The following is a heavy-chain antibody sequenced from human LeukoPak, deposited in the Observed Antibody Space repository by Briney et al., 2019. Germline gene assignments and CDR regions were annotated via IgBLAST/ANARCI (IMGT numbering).Heavy chain of an antibody. Sequence: ASVKVSCKTSGYSFTNYGITWVRQAPGQGLEWMGWISGYNSKTFYAQNFQGRVTMTTDTSTSTVYMELRSLRSDDTAVYYCARIDVVAADDWGQGTLVTVSS. V-gene: IGHV1-18*01. D-gene: IGHD2-15*01. CDR3: ARIDVVAADD. CDR1: GYSFTNYG. J-gene: IGHJ4*02. CDR2: ISGYNSKT.